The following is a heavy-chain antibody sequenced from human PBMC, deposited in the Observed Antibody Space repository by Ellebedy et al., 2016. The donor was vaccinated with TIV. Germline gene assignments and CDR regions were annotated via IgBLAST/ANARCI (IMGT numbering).Heavy chain of an antibody. CDR2: ISGSGGST. CDR3: ARDLRITARDYYLDY. CDR1: GFTFSSYA. V-gene: IGHV3-23*01. Sequence: GESLKISXAASGFTFSSYAMSWVRQAPGRRLEWVSAISGSGGSTHYVDSVRGRFTISRDNAKNSLYLQMNRLRADDTAFYYCARDLRITARDYYLDYWGQGTLVTVSS. J-gene: IGHJ4*02. D-gene: IGHD6-6*01.